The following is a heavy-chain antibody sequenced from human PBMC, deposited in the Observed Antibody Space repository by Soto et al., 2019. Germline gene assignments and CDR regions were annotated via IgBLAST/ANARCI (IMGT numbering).Heavy chain of an antibody. CDR1: VDSIISSDFY. V-gene: IGHV4-39*01. CDR3: AGLSLAVRKDNWFDP. D-gene: IGHD6-19*01. Sequence: SETLSLTCTVSVDSIISSDFYWGWVRQPPGKGLEWIGSIFYLGSSYYNPSLKSRVTMSVDTSKNQFSLRLRSVTAADTALYFCAGLSLAVRKDNWFDPWGQGIMVTVSS. J-gene: IGHJ5*02. CDR2: IFYLGSS.